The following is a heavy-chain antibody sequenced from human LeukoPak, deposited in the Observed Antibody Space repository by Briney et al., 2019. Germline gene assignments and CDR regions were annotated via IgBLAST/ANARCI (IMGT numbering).Heavy chain of an antibody. J-gene: IGHJ4*02. CDR3: ARGLKTYYYDKTPY. V-gene: IGHV4-34*01. CDR2: INHSGST. D-gene: IGHD3-22*01. Sequence: PSETLSLTCAVYGGSFSGYYWSWIRQPPGKGLEWIGEINHSGSTNYNPSLKSRVTISVDTSKNQFSLKLSSVTAADMAVYYCARGLKTYYYDKTPYWGQGTLVTVSS. CDR1: GGSFSGYY.